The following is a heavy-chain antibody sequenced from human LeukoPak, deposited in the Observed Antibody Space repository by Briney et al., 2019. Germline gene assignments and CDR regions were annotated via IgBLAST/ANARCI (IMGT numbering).Heavy chain of an antibody. V-gene: IGHV3-74*01. CDR3: ARSRTYGDYGRGLDY. D-gene: IGHD4-17*01. CDR2: INTDGFST. J-gene: IGHJ4*02. Sequence: GGSLRLSCAASGFISSSYWMHWVRQPPGKGLVYIACINTDGFSTSYADSVKGRFTISRDNAKNTLYLQMNSLRAEDTAVYYRARSRTYGDYGRGLDYWGQGTLVTVSS. CDR1: GFISSSYW.